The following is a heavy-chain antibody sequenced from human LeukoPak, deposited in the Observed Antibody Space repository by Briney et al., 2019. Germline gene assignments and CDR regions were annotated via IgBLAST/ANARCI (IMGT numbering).Heavy chain of an antibody. CDR1: GFTFSSHA. CDR3: ARDWGSSGYYYFDY. J-gene: IGHJ4*02. CDR2: ISYGGSNK. D-gene: IGHD3-22*01. Sequence: PGGSLRLSCAASGFTFSSHAMHWVRQAPGKGLECVAVISYGGSNKYYADSVKGRFTISRDNSKNTLYLQMNSLRTEDTAVYYRARDWGSSGYYYFDYWGQGTLVTVSS. V-gene: IGHV3-30*01.